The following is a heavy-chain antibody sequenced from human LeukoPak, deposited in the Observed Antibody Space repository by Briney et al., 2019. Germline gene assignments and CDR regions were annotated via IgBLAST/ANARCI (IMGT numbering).Heavy chain of an antibody. V-gene: IGHV4-59*08. D-gene: IGHD6-19*01. J-gene: IGHJ4*02. CDR3: ATTENSSGWFAY. CDR1: GGSISNYY. CDR2: IYYSGST. Sequence: SETLSLTYTVSGGSISNYYWSWIRQPPGKGLEWIGYIYYSGSTNYNPSLQSRITISVETSKNQFSLKLSSVTAADTAVYYCATTENSSGWFAYWGQGTLVTVSS.